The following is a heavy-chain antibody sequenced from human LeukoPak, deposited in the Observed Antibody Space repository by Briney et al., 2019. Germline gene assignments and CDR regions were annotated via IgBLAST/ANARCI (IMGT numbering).Heavy chain of an antibody. CDR2: MNPNSGNT. CDR3: ARGGIVGATSALGDY. V-gene: IGHV1-8*03. CDR1: GYTFTSYD. D-gene: IGHD1-26*01. Sequence: ASVKVSCKASGYTFTSYDMNWVRQATGQGLEWMGWMNPNSGNTGYAQKFQGRVTITRNTSINTAYMELSSLRSDDTAVYYCARGGIVGATSALGDYWGQGTLVTVSS. J-gene: IGHJ4*02.